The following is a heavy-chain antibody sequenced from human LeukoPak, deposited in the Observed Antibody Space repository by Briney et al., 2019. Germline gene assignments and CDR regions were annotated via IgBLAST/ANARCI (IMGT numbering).Heavy chain of an antibody. Sequence: GGSLRLSCTVSGFTVSSNSMSWVRQAPGKGLEWVSFISSSRSYIYYADSVKGRFTISRDNAKNSLYLQMNSLRAEDTAVYYCARERVMIPYYWGQGTLVTVSS. V-gene: IGHV3-21*01. CDR2: ISSSRSYI. CDR1: GFTVSSNS. D-gene: IGHD3-16*01. J-gene: IGHJ4*02. CDR3: ARERVMIPYY.